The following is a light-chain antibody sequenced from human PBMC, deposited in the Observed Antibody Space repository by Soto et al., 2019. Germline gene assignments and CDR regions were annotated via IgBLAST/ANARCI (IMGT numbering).Light chain of an antibody. CDR2: AAS. V-gene: IGKV1-6*01. J-gene: IGKJ2*01. Sequence: AIQMTQSPSSLSASVGDRVTITCRASQAIGNDLTWYQQKPGKAPNLLIFAASSLQSGVPSRFSGNGSGTDFTLTISSLQPEDFATYYCLQDYNYPLTFGQGTKLEIK. CDR1: QAIGND. CDR3: LQDYNYPLT.